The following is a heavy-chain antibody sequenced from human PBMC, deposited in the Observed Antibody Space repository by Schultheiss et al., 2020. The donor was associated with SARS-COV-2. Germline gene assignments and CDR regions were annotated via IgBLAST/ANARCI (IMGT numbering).Heavy chain of an antibody. CDR1: GFTFSSYA. Sequence: GGSLRLSCAASGFTFSSYAMSWVCQAPGKGLEWVSAISGSGGSTYYADSVKGRFTISRENAKNSLYLQMNSLRAGDTAVYYCARASPYTASQLPDYWGQGTLVTVSS. CDR2: ISGSGGST. V-gene: IGHV3-23*01. D-gene: IGHD6-13*01. CDR3: ARASPYTASQLPDY. J-gene: IGHJ4*02.